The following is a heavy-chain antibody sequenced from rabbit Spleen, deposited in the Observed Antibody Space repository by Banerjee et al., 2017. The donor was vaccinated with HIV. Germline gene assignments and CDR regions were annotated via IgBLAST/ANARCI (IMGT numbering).Heavy chain of an antibody. Sequence: QEQLVESGGGLVKPGGTLTLTCKASGFSFSSNYYICWVRQAPGKGLEWIACIDTASSGFSYFASWAKGRFTISKTSSTTVTLQMTSLTAADTATYFCARDSGSSFSSYGMDLWGQGTLVTVS. V-gene: IGHV1S45*01. J-gene: IGHJ6*01. D-gene: IGHD8-1*01. CDR1: GFSFSSNYY. CDR3: ARDSGSSFSSYGMDL. CDR2: IDTASSGFS.